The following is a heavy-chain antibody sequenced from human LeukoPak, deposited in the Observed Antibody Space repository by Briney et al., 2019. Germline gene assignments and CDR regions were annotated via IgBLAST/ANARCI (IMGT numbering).Heavy chain of an antibody. CDR2: IGNRGTTI. CDR1: GFTFSSYE. D-gene: IGHD3-16*01. J-gene: IGHJ4*02. Sequence: PGGSLRLSCAASGFTFSSYEMNWIRQAPGKGLEWVSHIGNRGTTIFYADSVKGRFTISRDNAKNSLSLQMNSLRAEDAAIYYCARGDRLTTLDCWGQGTLVTVS. CDR3: ARGDRLTTLDC. V-gene: IGHV3-48*03.